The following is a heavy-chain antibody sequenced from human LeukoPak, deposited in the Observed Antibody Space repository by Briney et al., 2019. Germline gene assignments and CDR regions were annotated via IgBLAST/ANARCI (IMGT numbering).Heavy chain of an antibody. CDR3: ARDQNMALEY. CDR2: IWYDESNK. D-gene: IGHD1/OR15-1a*01. Sequence: GRSLRLSCAASGFTFSSSGMHWVRQAPGKGLEWVAVIWYDESNKYYTDSVKGRFTISRDNSKNTLYLQMNSLRAEDTAVYFCARDQNMALEYWGQGTLVTVSS. V-gene: IGHV3-33*01. J-gene: IGHJ4*02. CDR1: GFTFSSSG.